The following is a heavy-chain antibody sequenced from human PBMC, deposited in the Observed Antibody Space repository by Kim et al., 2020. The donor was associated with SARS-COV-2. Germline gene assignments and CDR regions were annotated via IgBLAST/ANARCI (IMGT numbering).Heavy chain of an antibody. CDR3: AKDGYVGYGLYYFDH. CDR1: GFTFSEYA. V-gene: IGHV3-23*01. Sequence: GGSLRLSCEGSGFTFSEYAMSWVRQAPGKGLEWVSTSRGGNTDIFDADSVKGRFTTSRDNSKNTLYLQMSSLRVDDTAVYYCAKDGYVGYGLYYFDHWG. J-gene: IGHJ4*01. CDR2: SRGGNTDI. D-gene: IGHD5-12*01.